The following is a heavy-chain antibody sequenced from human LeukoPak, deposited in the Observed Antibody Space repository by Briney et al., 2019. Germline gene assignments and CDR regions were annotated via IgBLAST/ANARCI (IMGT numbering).Heavy chain of an antibody. CDR2: IYHSGST. V-gene: IGHV4-38-2*01. J-gene: IGHJ4*02. CDR3: ARGVGNWNRDY. CDR1: GYSISSGYY. Sequence: SETLSLTCAVSGYSISSGYYWGWIRQPPGKGLEWIGSIYHSGSTYYNPSLKSRVTISVDTSKNQFSLKLSSVTAADTAVYYCARGVGNWNRDYWGQGTLVTVSS. D-gene: IGHD1-20*01.